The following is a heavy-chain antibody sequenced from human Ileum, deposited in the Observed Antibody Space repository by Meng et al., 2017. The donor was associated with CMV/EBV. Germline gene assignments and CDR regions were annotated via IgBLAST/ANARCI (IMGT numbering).Heavy chain of an antibody. V-gene: IGHV3-72*01. CDR3: TDIGRAPLDP. CDR2: IQNRATNYHT. Sequence: GESLKISCVASGFTLSDHHMDWVRQAPGKGLEWVGQIQNRATNYHTFYADSVQGRFTISRDDSKNSVYLQMDYLESEHTAVYYCTDIGRAPLDPWGQGTLVTVSS. CDR1: GFTLSDHH. D-gene: IGHD2-15*01. J-gene: IGHJ5*02.